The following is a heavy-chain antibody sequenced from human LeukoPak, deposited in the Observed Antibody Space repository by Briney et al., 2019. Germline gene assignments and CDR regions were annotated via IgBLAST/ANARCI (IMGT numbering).Heavy chain of an antibody. CDR3: ARAAGDCSSTSCYTDYYYYYMDV. J-gene: IGHJ6*03. D-gene: IGHD2-2*02. Sequence: SVKVSCKASGGTFSSYAISWVRQAPGQGLEWMGGIIPIFGTANYAQKFQGRVTITTDESTSTAYMELSSLRSEDTAVYYCARAAGDCSSTSCYTDYYYYYMDVWGQGTLVTVSS. V-gene: IGHV1-69*05. CDR2: IIPIFGTA. CDR1: GGTFSSYA.